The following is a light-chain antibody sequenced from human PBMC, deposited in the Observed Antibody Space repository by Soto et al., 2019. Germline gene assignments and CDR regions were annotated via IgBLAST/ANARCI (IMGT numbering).Light chain of an antibody. CDR3: QQGSSIPFT. CDR2: IAS. J-gene: IGKJ3*01. CDR1: QIIGSY. V-gene: IGKV1-39*01. Sequence: DIQMTQSPSSLSASVGDRVTITCRASQIIGSYLNWYQQKPGKAPELLIYIASRLKSGVPSRFSGSGSGTDFTLTISSLQPEDFATYYCQQGSSIPFTFGPGTKVEIK.